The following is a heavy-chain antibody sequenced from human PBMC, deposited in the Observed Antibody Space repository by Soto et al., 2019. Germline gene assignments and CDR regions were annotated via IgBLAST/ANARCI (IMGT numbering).Heavy chain of an antibody. J-gene: IGHJ4*02. V-gene: IGHV6-1*01. D-gene: IGHD2-21*01. CDR1: GDSVSSNIAA. Sequence: SQTLSLTCAISGDSVSSNIAAWNWIRQSPSRGLEWLGRTYYRSRWYNDYDVSVRGRITVSPDTSKNQISLQLKSVTPEDTALYFCARGFNPYWGGLEFWGQGTLVTVSS. CDR2: TYYRSRWYN. CDR3: ARGFNPYWGGLEF.